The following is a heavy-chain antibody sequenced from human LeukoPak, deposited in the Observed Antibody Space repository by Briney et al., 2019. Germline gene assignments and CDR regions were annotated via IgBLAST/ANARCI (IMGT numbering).Heavy chain of an antibody. V-gene: IGHV3-7*01. CDR1: GFRFNTYW. CDR2: IKQDGNEK. CDR3: PRDTLGEGEDANYAVYYFDY. J-gene: IGHJ4*02. Sequence: GGSLRLSCAASGFRFNTYWMSWVRQAPGKGLEWVANIKQDGNEKYYADSVKGRFTISRDNGKNSLDLQMNSLRADDTAVYYCPRDTLGEGEDANYAVYYFDYWGQGTVVTVSS. D-gene: IGHD3-10*01.